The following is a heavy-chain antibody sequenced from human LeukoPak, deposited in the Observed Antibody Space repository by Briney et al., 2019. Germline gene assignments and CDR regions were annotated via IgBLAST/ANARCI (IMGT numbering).Heavy chain of an antibody. J-gene: IGHJ4*02. CDR1: GFSLSTSGVG. D-gene: IGHD2-2*01. V-gene: IGHV2-5*02. Sequence: SGPTLVNPTQTLTLTCTFSGFSLSTSGVGVGWIPQPPGKALEWLSLIYWDDDKRYSPSLKSRLTITKDTSKNQVVLTMTNMDPVDTATYYCAHRGPYCSSTSCYSDWGQGTLVTVSS. CDR2: IYWDDDK. CDR3: AHRGPYCSSTSCYSD.